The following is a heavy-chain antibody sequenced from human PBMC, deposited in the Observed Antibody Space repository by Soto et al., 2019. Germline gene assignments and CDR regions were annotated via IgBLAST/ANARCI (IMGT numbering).Heavy chain of an antibody. J-gene: IGHJ2*01. CDR1: EYNFTNYW. Sequence: ELQLVQSGAEMKKPGESLKISCKGSEYNFTNYWIGWVRQMPGKGLEWMGIIYPDDSDTRYSPSFQGQVTISVDKSISTAYLHWSSLKASDTAVYYCARRWGLYDHLLTYFDLWGRGTLVTVSS. V-gene: IGHV5-51*03. CDR3: ARRWGLYDHLLTYFDL. D-gene: IGHD1-26*01. CDR2: IYPDDSDT.